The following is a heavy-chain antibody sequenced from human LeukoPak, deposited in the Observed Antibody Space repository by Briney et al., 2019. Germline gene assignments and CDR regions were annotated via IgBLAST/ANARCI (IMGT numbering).Heavy chain of an antibody. V-gene: IGHV5-51*01. J-gene: IGHJ3*02. CDR2: IYPGDSDT. D-gene: IGHD2-21*02. CDR3: AREVYCGGDCPLGVAFDI. Sequence: GESLKISCKGSGYSFTSYWIGWVRQMPGKGLEWMGIIYPGDSDTRYSPSFQGQVTISADKSISTAYLQWSSLKASDTAMYYCAREVYCGGDCPLGVAFDIWGQGTMVTVSS. CDR1: GYSFTSYW.